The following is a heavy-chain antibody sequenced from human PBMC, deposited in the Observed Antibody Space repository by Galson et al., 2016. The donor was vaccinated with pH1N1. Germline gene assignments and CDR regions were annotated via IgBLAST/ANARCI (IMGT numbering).Heavy chain of an antibody. Sequence: QSGAEVKKPGESLKISCEVSGYSFTNYWIGWARQMPGRGLEWTGIIFLGDSDTRYSPSFQGQVTISADKSITTAYLQWSSLKASDTAIYYCAGRRGGLYYFDYWGQGSLVTVSS. V-gene: IGHV5-51*03. CDR2: IFLGDSDT. D-gene: IGHD2-15*01. J-gene: IGHJ4*02. CDR3: AGRRGGLYYFDY. CDR1: GYSFTNYW.